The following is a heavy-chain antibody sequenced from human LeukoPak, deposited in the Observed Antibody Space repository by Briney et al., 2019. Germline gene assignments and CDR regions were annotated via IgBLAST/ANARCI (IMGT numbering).Heavy chain of an antibody. CDR2: IYTSGST. J-gene: IGHJ6*03. D-gene: IGHD6-13*01. CDR3: ARDGPFGSWSDDYYYYMDV. V-gene: IGHV4-4*07. CDR1: GGSISSYY. Sequence: PSETLSLTCTVSGGSISSYYWSWIRQPAGKGLEWIGRIYTSGSTNYNPSLKSRVTMSVDTSKNQFSLKLSSVTAADTAVYYCARDGPFGSWSDDYYYYMDVWGKGTTVTVSS.